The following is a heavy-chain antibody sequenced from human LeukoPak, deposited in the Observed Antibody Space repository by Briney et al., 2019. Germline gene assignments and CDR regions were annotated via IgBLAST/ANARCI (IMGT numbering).Heavy chain of an antibody. CDR1: GFTFISDV. CDR2: ISNHGGTK. V-gene: IGHV3-30*03. J-gene: IGHJ4*02. CDR3: ARADSGTYYHYCFDS. Sequence: PGTSLRLSCAASGFTFISDVMHWVRQAPGEGLEWGAVISNHGGTKYYPDSVKGRFTISRDNSRNTLYLKMNSLRAEDRAVYYCARADSGTYYHYCFDSWGQGTLVTVSS. D-gene: IGHD1-26*01.